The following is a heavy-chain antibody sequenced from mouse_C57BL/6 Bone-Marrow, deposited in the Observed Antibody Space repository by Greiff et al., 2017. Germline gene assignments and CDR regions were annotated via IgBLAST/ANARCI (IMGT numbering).Heavy chain of an antibody. Sequence: EVQLQQSGAELVRPGASVKLSCTASGFNIKDDYMHWVKQRPEQGLEWIGWIDPENGDTEYASKFQGKATITADTSSNTAYLQLSSLTSEDTAVYYCTTAITTVSRGYAMDYWGQETSVTVSS. CDR2: IDPENGDT. CDR1: GFNIKDDY. V-gene: IGHV14-4*01. CDR3: TTAITTVSRGYAMDY. D-gene: IGHD1-1*01. J-gene: IGHJ4*01.